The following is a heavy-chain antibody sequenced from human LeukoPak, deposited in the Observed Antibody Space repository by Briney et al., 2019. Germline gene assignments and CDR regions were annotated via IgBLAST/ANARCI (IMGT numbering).Heavy chain of an antibody. V-gene: IGHV1-69*13. CDR3: ATHYGRTIYYYGMDV. CDR2: IIPIFGTA. Sequence: SVKVSCKASGGTFSSYAISWVRQAPGQGLEWMGGIIPIFGTANYAQKFQGRVTITADESTSTAYMELSSLRSEDTAVYYCATHYGRTIYYYGMDVWGKGTTVTVSS. J-gene: IGHJ6*04. CDR1: GGTFSSYA. D-gene: IGHD3-10*01.